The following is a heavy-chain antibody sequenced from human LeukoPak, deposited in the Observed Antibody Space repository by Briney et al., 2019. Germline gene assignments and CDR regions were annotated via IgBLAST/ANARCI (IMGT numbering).Heavy chain of an antibody. D-gene: IGHD5-24*01. Sequence: GASVKVSCKASGYTFTDYYVHWVRQAPGQGLEWMGWITPSDGANYAQKFQGRVTVTRDTSMSTAYMDLNRLTSDDTAVYFCARDRYGDGFAHFDYWGQGTLVTVSS. CDR1: GYTFTDYY. V-gene: IGHV1-2*02. J-gene: IGHJ4*02. CDR2: ITPSDGA. CDR3: ARDRYGDGFAHFDY.